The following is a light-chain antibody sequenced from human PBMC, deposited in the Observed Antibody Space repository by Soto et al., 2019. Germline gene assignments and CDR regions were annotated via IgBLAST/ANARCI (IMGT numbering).Light chain of an antibody. CDR1: QSVSSSY. CDR3: PQYGSPHPRT. V-gene: IGKV3-20*01. J-gene: IGKJ4*02. Sequence: EIVLTQSPGTLSLSPGERDTLSCRASQSVSSSYLAWYQQKPGQAPRLLIYGASCSATGIPDRFSGSVAGTDFTLTISRLEPEDFAAYYCPQYGSPHPRTFGRGTKVEIK. CDR2: GAS.